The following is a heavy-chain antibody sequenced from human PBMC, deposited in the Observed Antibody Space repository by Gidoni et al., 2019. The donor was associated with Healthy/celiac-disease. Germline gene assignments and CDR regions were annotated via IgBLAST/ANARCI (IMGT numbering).Heavy chain of an antibody. Sequence: QVQLVQSGAGVKKPGASVKVSCQASGYTFTSYAMHWVRQAPGQRLEWMGWINAGNGNTKYSQKFQGRVTITRDTSASTAYMELSSLRSEDTAVYYCARVGAGILWFGELDYWGQGTLVTVSS. CDR2: INAGNGNT. D-gene: IGHD3-10*01. CDR3: ARVGAGILWFGELDY. V-gene: IGHV1-3*01. J-gene: IGHJ4*02. CDR1: GYTFTSYA.